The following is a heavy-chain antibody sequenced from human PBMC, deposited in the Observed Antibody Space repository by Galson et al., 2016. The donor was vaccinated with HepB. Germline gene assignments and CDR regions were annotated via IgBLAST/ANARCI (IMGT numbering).Heavy chain of an antibody. CDR3: ARSADLGLDH. J-gene: IGHJ4*02. V-gene: IGHV5-51*01. Sequence: QSGAEVKKPGESLKISCKGSGYSFSTYWIAWVRQMPGRGLEWMGIIFPADSDTTYSPSFQDQVTISVDKSISTAYLQWNSLKASDTAIYYCARSADLGLDHWGQGALVTVSS. CDR1: GYSFSTYW. CDR2: IFPADSDT. D-gene: IGHD7-27*01.